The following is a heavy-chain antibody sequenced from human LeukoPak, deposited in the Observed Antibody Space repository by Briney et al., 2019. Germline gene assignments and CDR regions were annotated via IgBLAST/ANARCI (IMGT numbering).Heavy chain of an antibody. CDR3: ARDAQWELRAFDV. D-gene: IGHD1-26*01. Sequence: SVKVSCKTTGGRFKSYGFSWVRQAPGQGLEWMGGIIPVFDRPTYAQKFEGRVTITADKSTNTTYMEISSLTSDDTAVYYCARDAQWELRAFDVWGQGTMVTVSS. CDR1: GGRFKSYG. V-gene: IGHV1-69*06. CDR2: IIPVFDRP. J-gene: IGHJ3*01.